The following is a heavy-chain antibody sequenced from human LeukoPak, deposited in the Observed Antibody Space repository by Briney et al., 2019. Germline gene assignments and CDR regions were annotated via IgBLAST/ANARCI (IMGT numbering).Heavy chain of an antibody. D-gene: IGHD3-22*01. V-gene: IGHV1-24*01. CDR1: GYTLTELS. Sequence: ASVKVSCKVSGYTLTELSMHWVRQAPGKGLEWMGGFDPEDGETIYAQKFQGRVTMTEDTSTDTAYMELSSLRSEDTAVYYCATDGDAYYYDSGGYLGYWGQGTLVTVSS. J-gene: IGHJ4*02. CDR3: ATDGDAYYYDSGGYLGY. CDR2: FDPEDGET.